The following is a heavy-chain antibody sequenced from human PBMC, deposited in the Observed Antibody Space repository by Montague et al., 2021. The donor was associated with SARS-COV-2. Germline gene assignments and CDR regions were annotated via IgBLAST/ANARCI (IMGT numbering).Heavy chain of an antibody. CDR1: GGSISSYY. CDR3: ARHTFGYIDGLNEGYLDY. CDR2: IYYSGST. V-gene: IGHV4-59*08. D-gene: IGHD3-9*01. Sequence: SETLSLTCTVSGGSISSYYWSWIRQPPGKGLVWIGCIYYSGSTTYSPSLQSRVTISVDTSKNHFSLQLSSVTAADTAVYYCARHTFGYIDGLNEGYLDYWGQGTLVTVSS. J-gene: IGHJ4*02.